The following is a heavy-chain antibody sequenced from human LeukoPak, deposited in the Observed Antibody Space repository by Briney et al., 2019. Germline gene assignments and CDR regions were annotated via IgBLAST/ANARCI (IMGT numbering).Heavy chain of an antibody. CDR1: GFAFSSDW. CDR3: ARDPLAVAGIFDY. D-gene: IGHD6-19*01. J-gene: IGHJ4*02. CDR2: IKQDGSEK. V-gene: IGHV3-7*01. Sequence: GGSLRLSCAASGFAFSSDWMSWVRQAPGKGLEWVANIKQDGSEKYYVDSVKGRFTISRDNAKNSLYLQMNSLRAEDTAVYYCARDPLAVAGIFDYWGQGTLVTVSS.